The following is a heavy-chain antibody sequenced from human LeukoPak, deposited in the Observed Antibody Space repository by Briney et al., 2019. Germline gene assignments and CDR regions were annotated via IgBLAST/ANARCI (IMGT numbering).Heavy chain of an antibody. CDR1: VYTFTSYD. CDR2: RNPNSGNT. J-gene: IGHJ4*02. V-gene: IGHV1-8*03. CDR3: ARGHIRSSGYYY. D-gene: IGHD3-22*01. Sequence: ASVKVSCKGSVYTFTSYDINWVRQATGQGLAWMGWRNPNSGNTGYAQKCQGRVTINRNTSISTAYKELSSLRSEDTAVYYCARGHIRSSGYYYWGQGTLVTVSS.